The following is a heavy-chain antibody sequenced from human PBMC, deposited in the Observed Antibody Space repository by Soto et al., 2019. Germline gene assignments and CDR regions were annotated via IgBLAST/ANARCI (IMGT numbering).Heavy chain of an antibody. J-gene: IGHJ4*02. CDR2: ISYDGSNK. Sequence: GSLRLSCAASGFTFSSYGMHWVRQAPGKGLEWVAVISYDGSNKYYADSVKGRFTISRDNSKNTLYLQMNSLRAEDTAVYYCAKEKHDGSLDYWGQGTLVTVSS. D-gene: IGHD3-10*01. CDR3: AKEKHDGSLDY. CDR1: GFTFSSYG. V-gene: IGHV3-30*18.